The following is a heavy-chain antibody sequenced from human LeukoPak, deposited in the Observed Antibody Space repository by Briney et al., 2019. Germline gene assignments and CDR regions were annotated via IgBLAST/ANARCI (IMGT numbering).Heavy chain of an antibody. CDR3: ARSYGTSGQYRVYFDY. D-gene: IGHD3-3*01. CDR2: IYWDDGT. Sequence: SGPTLVNPTQTLTLTCSFSGFSFSRSGVGVGWVRQPPGKALEWLAFIYWDDGTRYSPSLRSSLTITKDTSKSQVVLTMTHVDPVDTATYYCARSYGTSGQYRVYFDYWGQGTLVTVSS. J-gene: IGHJ4*02. CDR1: GFSFSRSGVG. V-gene: IGHV2-5*02.